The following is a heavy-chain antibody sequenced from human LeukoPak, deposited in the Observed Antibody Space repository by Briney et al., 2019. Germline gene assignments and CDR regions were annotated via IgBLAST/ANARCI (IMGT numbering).Heavy chain of an antibody. Sequence: SETLSLTCTVSGVSISSSGSYWAWIRQPPGKGLDWIGTISYAGSPNYNPSHNSRVTMSSDTSSNQFSLRLSSVTDADTAMYYCARVMAVLRYGADYWGQGSLVTVSS. CDR1: GVSISSSGSY. J-gene: IGHJ4*02. D-gene: IGHD3-9*01. CDR3: ARVMAVLRYGADY. V-gene: IGHV4-39*07. CDR2: ISYAGSP.